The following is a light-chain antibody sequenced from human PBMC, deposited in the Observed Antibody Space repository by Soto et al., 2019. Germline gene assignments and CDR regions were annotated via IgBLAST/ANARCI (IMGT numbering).Light chain of an antibody. CDR2: DAS. Sequence: EIVLTQSPATLSLSPGERVTLSCRASQSVSSYLAWYQHKPGQGPRLLIYDASNRATGTPARFSGSGSGTDFTLTISSLEPEDFAVYYCQQRANWPITFGQGTRLEIK. CDR1: QSVSSY. CDR3: QQRANWPIT. J-gene: IGKJ5*01. V-gene: IGKV3-11*01.